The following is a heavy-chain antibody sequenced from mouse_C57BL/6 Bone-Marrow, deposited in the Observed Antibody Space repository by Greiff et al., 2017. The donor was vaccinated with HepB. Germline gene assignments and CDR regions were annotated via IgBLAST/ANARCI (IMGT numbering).Heavy chain of an antibody. Sequence: EVQLQQSGPELVKPGASVKMSCKASGYTFTDYNMHWVKQSHGKSLEWIGYINPNNGGTSYNQKFKGKATLTVNKSSSTAYMELRSLTSEDSAVYCCARGIITTVVGAMDYWGQGTSVTVSS. CDR1: GYTFTDYN. CDR3: ARGIITTVVGAMDY. CDR2: INPNNGGT. D-gene: IGHD1-1*01. J-gene: IGHJ4*01. V-gene: IGHV1-22*01.